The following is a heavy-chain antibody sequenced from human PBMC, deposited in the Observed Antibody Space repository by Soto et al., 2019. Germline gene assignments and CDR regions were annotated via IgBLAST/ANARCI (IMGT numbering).Heavy chain of an antibody. D-gene: IGHD3-10*01. Sequence: PGGSLRLSCAASGFTFSSYSRNWVRQAPGKGLEWVSSISSSSSYIYYADSVKGRFTISRDNAKNSLYLQMNSLRAEDTAVYYCASWEDRMVRYYGMDVWGQGTTVTVSS. CDR2: ISSSSSYI. CDR3: ASWEDRMVRYYGMDV. V-gene: IGHV3-21*01. J-gene: IGHJ6*02. CDR1: GFTFSSYS.